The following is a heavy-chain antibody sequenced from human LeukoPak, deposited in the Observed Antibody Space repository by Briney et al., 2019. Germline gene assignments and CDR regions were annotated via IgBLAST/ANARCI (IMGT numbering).Heavy chain of an antibody. CDR3: ASSANYGGNSGYFDY. D-gene: IGHD4-23*01. J-gene: IGHJ4*02. CDR1: GGSISSSNYY. Sequence: SETLSLTCTVSGGSISSSNYYWGWIRQPPGKGLEWIGTIYYSGSAYYNPSLKSRVTISVDTSKNQFSLKLSSVTAADTAVYYCASSANYGGNSGYFDYWGQGTLVTVSS. CDR2: IYYSGSA. V-gene: IGHV4-39*01.